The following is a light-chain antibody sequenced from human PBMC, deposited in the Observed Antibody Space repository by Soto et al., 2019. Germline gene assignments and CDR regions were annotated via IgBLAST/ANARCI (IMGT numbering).Light chain of an antibody. J-gene: IGLJ2*01. CDR2: DVS. Sequence: QSVLTQPASVSGSPGQSLTISCTGTGSDVGGYKYVSWYQQLPGKAPKLMLYDVSNRPSGVSSRFSGFKSGNTASLTISGLQAEDEADYYCSSYTTSTTYVAFGGGTKLTVL. V-gene: IGLV2-14*01. CDR3: SSYTTSTTYVA. CDR1: GSDVGGYKY.